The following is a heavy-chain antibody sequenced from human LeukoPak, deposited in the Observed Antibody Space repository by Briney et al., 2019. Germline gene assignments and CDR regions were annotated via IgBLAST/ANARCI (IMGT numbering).Heavy chain of an antibody. CDR2: IYTSGST. D-gene: IGHD6-13*01. CDR3: ARTGSAAGPPYYYYMDV. J-gene: IGHJ6*03. V-gene: IGHV4-4*07. Sequence: PSETLSLTCTVSGGSISSYYWSWIRQPAGKGLEWIGRIYTSGSTNYNPSLKSRVTISVDTSKNQFSLKLSSVTAADTAVYYCARTGSAAGPPYYYYMDVWGKGTTVTVSS. CDR1: GGSISSYY.